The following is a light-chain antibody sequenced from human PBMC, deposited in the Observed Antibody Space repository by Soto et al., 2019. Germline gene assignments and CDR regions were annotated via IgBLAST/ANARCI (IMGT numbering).Light chain of an antibody. V-gene: IGKV1-17*01. CDR1: QDIGND. CDR2: STY. CDR3: LQHNSYPRT. J-gene: IGKJ1*01. Sequence: DIQMTQSPSSLSASVGDRVTITYRASQDIGNDLGWYQQKPGKAPKRLIYSTYSLQTGVPSRFSGSGSGTDFSLIISLLQPEDSATYFCLQHNSYPRTFGQGTKVEV.